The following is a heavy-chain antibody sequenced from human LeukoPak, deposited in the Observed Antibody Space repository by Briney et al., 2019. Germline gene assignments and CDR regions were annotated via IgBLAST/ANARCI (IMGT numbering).Heavy chain of an antibody. J-gene: IGHJ4*02. V-gene: IGHV4-38-2*02. CDR3: ASAPGSYYYDSSGYLV. CDR1: GYSISSGYY. Sequence: SETLSLTCNVSGYSISSGYYWGWIRQPPGKGLEWIGSIYYSGSTYYNPSLKSRVTISVDTSKNQFSLKLSSVTAADTAVYYCASAPGSYYYDSSGYLVWGQGTLVTVSS. CDR2: IYYSGST. D-gene: IGHD3-22*01.